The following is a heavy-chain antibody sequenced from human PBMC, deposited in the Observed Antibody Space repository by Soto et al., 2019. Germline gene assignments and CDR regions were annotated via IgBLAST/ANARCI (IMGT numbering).Heavy chain of an antibody. D-gene: IGHD3-10*01. CDR3: ARETNYGSGKNYYGMDV. CDR1: GFTFSSYW. CDR2: IKQDGSEK. V-gene: IGHV3-7*01. J-gene: IGHJ6*02. Sequence: GVLRLSCAASGFTFSSYWMSWVRQAPGKGLEWVANIKQDGSEKYYVDSVKGRFTISRDNAKNSLYLQMNSLRAEDTAVYYCARETNYGSGKNYYGMDVWGQGTTVTVSS.